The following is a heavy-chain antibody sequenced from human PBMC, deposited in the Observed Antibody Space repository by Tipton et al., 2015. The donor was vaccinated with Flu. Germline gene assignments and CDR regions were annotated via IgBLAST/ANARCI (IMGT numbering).Heavy chain of an antibody. D-gene: IGHD1-26*01. J-gene: IGHJ6*02. CDR1: GFTFSGSA. V-gene: IGHV3-73*01. Sequence: GSLRLSCAASGFTFSGSAMHWVRQASGKGLEWVGRIRSKANSYATAYAESVKGRFTISRDDSKNTAYLQMNSLKTEDKAVYYCTGHREGYRGGYLGTTYVLDVWGQGTPVPVSS. CDR3: TGHREGYRGGYLGTTYVLDV. CDR2: IRSKANSYAT.